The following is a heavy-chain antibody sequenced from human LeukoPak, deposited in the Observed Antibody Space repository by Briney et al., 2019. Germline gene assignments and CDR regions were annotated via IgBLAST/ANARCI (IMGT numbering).Heavy chain of an antibody. D-gene: IGHD1-26*01. CDR1: GGSISSGDYY. J-gene: IGHJ4*02. Sequence: SETLSLTCTVSGGSISSGDYYWGWLRQPPGKGLEWIGYIYYSGSTYYNPSLKGRVTISVDTSKNQFSLKLSPVTAADTAVYYCATGRWEPTDYWGEGTLVTVSS. V-gene: IGHV4-30-4*08. CDR2: IYYSGST. CDR3: ATGRWEPTDY.